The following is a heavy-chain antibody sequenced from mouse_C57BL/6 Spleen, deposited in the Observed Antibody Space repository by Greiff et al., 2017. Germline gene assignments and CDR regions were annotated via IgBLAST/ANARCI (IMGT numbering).Heavy chain of an antibody. Sequence: VQLQQSGAELARPGASVKLSCKASGYTFTSYGISWVKQRTGQGLEWIGEIYPRSGNTYYNEKFKGKATLTADKSSSTAYMELRSLTSEDSAVYVCARADYGNYVGGRDYWGQGTTLTVSS. CDR1: GYTFTSYG. CDR3: ARADYGNYVGGRDY. J-gene: IGHJ2*01. CDR2: IYPRSGNT. V-gene: IGHV1-81*01. D-gene: IGHD2-1*01.